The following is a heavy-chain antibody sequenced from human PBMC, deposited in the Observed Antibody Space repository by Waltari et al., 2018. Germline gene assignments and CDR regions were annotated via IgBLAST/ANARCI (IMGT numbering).Heavy chain of an antibody. Sequence: QVQLQESGPGLVKPSETLSLTCAVSGYSISSGSYWGWIRQPPGKGLEWIGSIYHSGSTYYNPSLKSRVTISVDTSKNQFSLKLSSVTAADTAVYYCARHRSSQLVLYFDYWGQGTLVTVSS. J-gene: IGHJ4*02. D-gene: IGHD6-6*01. CDR2: IYHSGST. CDR3: ARHRSSQLVLYFDY. V-gene: IGHV4-38-2*01. CDR1: GYSISSGSY.